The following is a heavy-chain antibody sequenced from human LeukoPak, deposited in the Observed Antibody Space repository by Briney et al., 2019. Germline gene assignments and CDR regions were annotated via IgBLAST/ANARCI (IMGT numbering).Heavy chain of an antibody. CDR3: ARGLTGYYNVFDY. D-gene: IGHD3-9*01. V-gene: IGHV3-53*01. J-gene: IGHJ4*02. CDR2: IYSGGST. Sequence: PGGSLRLSCAASGFTVSSNYMSWVRQAPGKGLEWVSVIYSGGSTYYADSVKGRFTISRDNSNNTLYLQMNSLRAEDTAVYYCARGLTGYYNVFDYWGQGTLVTVSS. CDR1: GFTVSSNY.